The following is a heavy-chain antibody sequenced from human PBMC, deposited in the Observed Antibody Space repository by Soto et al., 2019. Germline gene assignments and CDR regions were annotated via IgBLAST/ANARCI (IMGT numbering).Heavy chain of an antibody. J-gene: IGHJ6*02. CDR1: GFTFSTYN. D-gene: IGHD3-3*01. V-gene: IGHV3-21*01. CDR3: ARDYDFWSGRGGMDV. Sequence: EAQLVESGGGLVKPGGSLRLSCAASGFTFSTYNMNWVRQAPGKGLEWVSSISSSSSYIYYADLVKGRFTISRDNAKNSLYLQMNSLRAEDTAVYYCARDYDFWSGRGGMDVWGQGTTVTVSS. CDR2: ISSSSSYI.